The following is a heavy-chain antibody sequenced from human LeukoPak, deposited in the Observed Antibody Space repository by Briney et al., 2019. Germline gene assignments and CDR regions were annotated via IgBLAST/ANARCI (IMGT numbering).Heavy chain of an antibody. CDR2: IYYSGST. Sequence: SETLSLTCTVSGGSISSGDYYWSWIRQPPGKGLEWIGYIYYSGSTYYNPSLKSRVTISVDTSKNQFSLKLSSVTAADTAVYYCARDPGYCSGTSCYRWFDPWGQGTLVTVSS. CDR1: GGSISSGDYY. CDR3: ARDPGYCSGTSCYRWFDP. J-gene: IGHJ5*02. V-gene: IGHV4-30-4*01. D-gene: IGHD2-2*03.